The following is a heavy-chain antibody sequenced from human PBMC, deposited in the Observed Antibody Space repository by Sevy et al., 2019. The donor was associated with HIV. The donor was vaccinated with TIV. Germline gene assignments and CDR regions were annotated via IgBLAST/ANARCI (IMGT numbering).Heavy chain of an antibody. J-gene: IGHJ3*02. CDR3: ANDSYDCSGYYPMVAFDI. Sequence: GGSLRLSCAASGFTFSTYAMHWVRQAPVKGLEWVAVISDGGGNTYYADSVKGRFTISRDNSKNTLYLQLNSLRAEDTEVYYCANDSYDCSGYYPMVAFDIWGQGTLVTVSS. CDR2: ISDGGGNT. V-gene: IGHV3-23*01. D-gene: IGHD3-22*01. CDR1: GFTFSTYA.